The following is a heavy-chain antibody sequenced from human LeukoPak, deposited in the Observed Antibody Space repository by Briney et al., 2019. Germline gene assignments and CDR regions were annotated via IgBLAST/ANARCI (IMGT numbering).Heavy chain of an antibody. CDR1: GFTFSSYG. J-gene: IGHJ6*01. CDR2: IWYDGSNK. V-gene: IGHV3-33*08. Sequence: PGRSLRLSCAASGFTFSSYGMDGVRQAPGKGLEWVAVIWYDGSNKYYADSVKGRLTISRDNSKNTLYLQMNSLRAEDTAVYYCARRDRHCYVVRYYGMYVWGRGTTVTVSS. CDR3: ARRDRHCYVVRYYGMYV. D-gene: IGHD2-21*01.